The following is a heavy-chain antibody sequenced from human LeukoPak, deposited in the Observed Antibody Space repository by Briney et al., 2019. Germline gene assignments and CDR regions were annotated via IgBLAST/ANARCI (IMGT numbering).Heavy chain of an antibody. J-gene: IGHJ3*02. Sequence: GGSLRLSCAASGFTFSSYSMNWVRQAPGKGLEWVSYISSSSSTIYYADSVKGRFTISRDNAKNSLYLQMNSLRAEDTAVYYCARTYDSSGYAFDIWGQGTMVTVSS. D-gene: IGHD3-22*01. CDR3: ARTYDSSGYAFDI. CDR2: ISSSSSTI. V-gene: IGHV3-48*01. CDR1: GFTFSSYS.